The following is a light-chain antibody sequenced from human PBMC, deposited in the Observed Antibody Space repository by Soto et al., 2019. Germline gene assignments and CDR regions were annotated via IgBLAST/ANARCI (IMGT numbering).Light chain of an antibody. V-gene: IGKV1-5*01. CDR3: QQYNSHSRT. J-gene: IGKJ2*01. CDR2: GAS. CDR1: QSISYW. Sequence: DIQMTQSPSTLSASVGDRVTITCRASQSISYWLAWYQQKPGKAPELLIFGASRLASGVPSRFSGSGSGTEFTLTISSLQPDDFATYYCQQYNSHSRTFGQGTKLEIK.